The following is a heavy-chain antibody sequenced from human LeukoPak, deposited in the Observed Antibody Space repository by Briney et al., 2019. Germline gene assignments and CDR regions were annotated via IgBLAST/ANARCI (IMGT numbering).Heavy chain of an antibody. J-gene: IGHJ4*02. V-gene: IGHV1-2*06. CDR2: INPNSGGT. CDR1: GYTFSGYY. CDR3: ARGINTYYYGSGSYQVDY. D-gene: IGHD3-10*01. Sequence: ASVKVSCKASGYTFSGYYIHWVRQAPGQGLEWMGRINPNSGGTNYAQKFQGRVTMTRDTSINTAYMGLSRLRSDDTAVYYCARGINTYYYGSGSYQVDYWGQGTLVTVSS.